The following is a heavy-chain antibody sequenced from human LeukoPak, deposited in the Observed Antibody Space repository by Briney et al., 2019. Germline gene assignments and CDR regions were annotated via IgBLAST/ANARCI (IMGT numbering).Heavy chain of an antibody. Sequence: SETLSLTCAVYGEAFSGYYWSWIRQPPGKGLEWIGESNHSGSTNYNPSLNSLGSISIDTSKNQFSLKLNSVTAADTAVSYCARGSRQWLVDYWGQGTLVTAAS. D-gene: IGHD6-19*01. CDR3: ARGSRQWLVDY. V-gene: IGHV4-34*01. CDR2: SNHSGST. CDR1: GEAFSGYY. J-gene: IGHJ4*01.